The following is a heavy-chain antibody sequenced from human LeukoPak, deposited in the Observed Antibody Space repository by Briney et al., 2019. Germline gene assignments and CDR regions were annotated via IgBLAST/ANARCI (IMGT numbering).Heavy chain of an antibody. CDR2: VYYTGST. Sequence: PSETLSLTCTLSGGFLSSFYWSWIRQPPGKGLEWIGYVYYTGSTSYNPSLKSRVAISVDTSKNQFSLKLSSVTAADTAVYYCARQWELRNWFDPWGQGTLVTVSS. J-gene: IGHJ5*02. CDR3: ARQWELRNWFDP. D-gene: IGHD1-7*01. CDR1: GGFLSSFY. V-gene: IGHV4-59*08.